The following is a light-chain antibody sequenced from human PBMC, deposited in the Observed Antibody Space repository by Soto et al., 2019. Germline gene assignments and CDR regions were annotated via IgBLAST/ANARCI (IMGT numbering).Light chain of an antibody. CDR1: QSVSSN. CDR3: QQYNNWPPIT. Sequence: EILMTQSPSTLSVSPGERATLSCRASQSVSSNLAWYQQKPGQAPRLLIYGASTRATGVPARISGSASGTEFTLTISSLQSEDFAVYYCQQYNNWPPITFGQGTRLEIK. J-gene: IGKJ5*01. V-gene: IGKV3-15*01. CDR2: GAS.